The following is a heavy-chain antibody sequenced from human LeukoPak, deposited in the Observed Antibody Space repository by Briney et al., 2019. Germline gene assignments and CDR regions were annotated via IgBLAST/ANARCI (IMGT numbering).Heavy chain of an antibody. Sequence: SETLSLTCTVSGGSISSSSYYWGWIRQPPGKGLEWIGSIYYSGSTYYNPSLKSRVTISVDTSKNQFSLKLSSVTAADTAVYYCARHPRVGATFWFDPWGQGTLVTVSS. CDR2: IYYSGST. CDR3: ARHPRVGATFWFDP. CDR1: GGSISSSSYY. V-gene: IGHV4-39*01. D-gene: IGHD1-26*01. J-gene: IGHJ5*02.